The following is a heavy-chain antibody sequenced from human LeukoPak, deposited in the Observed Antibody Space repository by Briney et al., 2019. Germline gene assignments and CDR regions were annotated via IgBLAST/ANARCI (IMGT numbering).Heavy chain of an antibody. CDR2: IYYSGST. CDR1: GGSISSSSYY. V-gene: IGHV4-39*07. J-gene: IGHJ6*03. Sequence: SETLSLTCTVSGGSISSSSYYWGWIRQPPGKGLEWIGSIYYSGSTYYNPSLKSRVTISVDTSKNQFSLKLSSVTAADTAVYYCARAGPSYYYYYYMDVWGKGTTVTVSS. CDR3: ARAGPSYYYYYYMDV.